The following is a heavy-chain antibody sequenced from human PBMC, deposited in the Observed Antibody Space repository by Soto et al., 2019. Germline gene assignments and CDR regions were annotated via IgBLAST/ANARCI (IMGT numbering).Heavy chain of an antibody. CDR3: VGAGGLGFSNWFDT. CDR1: GCTFSGNA. D-gene: IGHD3-16*01. CDR2: INPHSGAT. V-gene: IGHV1-2*02. Sequence: ASVKVSCKASGCTFSGNAIHWVRQAPGQGLEWLGWINPHSGATNYAQKFLGRVTMTADTSASTAYMDLARLRSDDTAVYYCVGAGGLGFSNWFDTWGRGTLVTVSS. J-gene: IGHJ5*02.